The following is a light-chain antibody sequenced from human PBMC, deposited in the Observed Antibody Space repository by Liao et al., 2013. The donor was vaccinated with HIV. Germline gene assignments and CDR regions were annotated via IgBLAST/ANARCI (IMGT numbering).Light chain of an antibody. J-gene: IGLJ2*01. Sequence: SYELTQPPSVSVSPGQTATITCSGDKLGDKYVCWYQQKPGQSPGLLIYQDSKRPSGIPERFSGSNSGNTATLTISGTQPTDEADYYCQAWDRNTAIFGGGTKLTVL. CDR1: KLGDKY. CDR3: QAWDRNTAI. CDR2: QDS. V-gene: IGLV3-1*01.